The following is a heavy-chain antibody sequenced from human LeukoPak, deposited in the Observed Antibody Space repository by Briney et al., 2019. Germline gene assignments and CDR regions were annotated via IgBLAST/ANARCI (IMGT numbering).Heavy chain of an antibody. V-gene: IGHV4-39*07. CDR2: INHSGST. CDR3: ARGPRRGVRGPKGGDYFDY. J-gene: IGHJ4*02. D-gene: IGHD3-10*01. Sequence: PSETLSLTCTVSGGSISSSSYYWGWIRQPPGKGLEWIGEINHSGSTNYNPSLKSRVTISVDTSKNQFSLKLSSVTAADTAVYYCARGPRRGVRGPKGGDYFDYWGQGTLVTVSS. CDR1: GGSISSSSYY.